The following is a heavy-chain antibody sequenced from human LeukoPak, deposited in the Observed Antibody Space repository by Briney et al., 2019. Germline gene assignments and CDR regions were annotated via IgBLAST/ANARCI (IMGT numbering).Heavy chain of an antibody. CDR1: GYTLTELS. Sequence: ASVKVSCKVSGYTLTELSMHWVRQAPGKGLEWMGGFDPEDGEAIYAQKFQGRVTMTEDTSTDTAYMELSSLRSEDTAVYYCATGEQLAPGYYYYMDVWGKGTTVTVSS. D-gene: IGHD6-6*01. V-gene: IGHV1-24*01. J-gene: IGHJ6*03. CDR3: ATGEQLAPGYYYYMDV. CDR2: FDPEDGEA.